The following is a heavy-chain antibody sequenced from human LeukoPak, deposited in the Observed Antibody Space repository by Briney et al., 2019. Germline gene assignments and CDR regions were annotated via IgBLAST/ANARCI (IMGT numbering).Heavy chain of an antibody. J-gene: IGHJ3*01. Sequence: ASVKVSCKAAGYSFTTFHINWVRQAPGQGPEWMGWVNPDTGNTGFAQKFQGRVTVTQNSSVTTVYMELSSLTSEDTAVYYCARRGLVAGIYDLVYGFDLWGQGTMVTVSS. CDR2: VNPDTGNT. CDR3: ARRGLVAGIYDLVYGFDL. CDR1: GYSFTTFH. V-gene: IGHV1-8*03. D-gene: IGHD3/OR15-3a*01.